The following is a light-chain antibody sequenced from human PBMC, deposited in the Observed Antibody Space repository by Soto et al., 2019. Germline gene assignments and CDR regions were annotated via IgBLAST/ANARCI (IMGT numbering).Light chain of an antibody. CDR1: QGIGSW. V-gene: IGKV1-12*01. J-gene: IGKJ5*01. Sequence: DIQMTQSPSSVSASVGDRVTITCRASQGIGSWVAWYQQKPGKAPKVQIFAASNLQSGVPSRFSGSGSGTAVTLTISSLQPEDFATYYCHQTDSFPLTSGQGTRLEIK. CDR2: AAS. CDR3: HQTDSFPLT.